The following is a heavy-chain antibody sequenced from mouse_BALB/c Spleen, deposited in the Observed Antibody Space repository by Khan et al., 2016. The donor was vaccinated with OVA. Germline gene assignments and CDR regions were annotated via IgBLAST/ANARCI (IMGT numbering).Heavy chain of an antibody. CDR3: ARHNYGPFAY. V-gene: IGHV5-9-3*01. CDR2: ITSGADYT. Sequence: EVELVESGGDLVKPGGPLKLSCSTSGFTFSTFAMSWVRQTPEKRLEWVATITSGADYTYYPDSVKGRFTISRDNARSTLYLQMSSLRSEDQAMYYCARHNYGPFAYWGQGTLVTVSA. CDR1: GFTFSTFA. D-gene: IGHD1-1*01. J-gene: IGHJ3*01.